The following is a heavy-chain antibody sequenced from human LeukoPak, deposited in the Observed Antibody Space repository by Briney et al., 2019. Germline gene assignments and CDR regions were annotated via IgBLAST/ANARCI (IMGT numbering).Heavy chain of an antibody. V-gene: IGHV1-69*05. CDR3: ARYENDFWNGPNAFDI. J-gene: IGHJ3*02. CDR1: GGTFSRYA. D-gene: IGHD3-3*01. Sequence: ASVKVSCKASGGTFSRYAISWVRQAPGQGLEWMGGIIPIFGTANYAQKFQGRVTITTDESTSTAYMELSSLRSEDTAVYYCARYENDFWNGPNAFDIWGQGTVVTVSS. CDR2: IIPIFGTA.